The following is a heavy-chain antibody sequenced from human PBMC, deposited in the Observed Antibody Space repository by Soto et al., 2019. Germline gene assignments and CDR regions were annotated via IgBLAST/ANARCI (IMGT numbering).Heavy chain of an antibody. D-gene: IGHD3-10*01. CDR3: ARDETYYYGSGPV. CDR1: GFTFSNYW. Sequence: GGSLRLSCAASGFTFSNYWMSWVRQAPGKGLEWVANIKQDGSERFYVDSVKGRFTISRDDAKNSLYLQMNSLRAEDTAVYYCARDETYYYGSGPVGGPGTLVTVSS. J-gene: IGHJ4*02. CDR2: IKQDGSER. V-gene: IGHV3-7*01.